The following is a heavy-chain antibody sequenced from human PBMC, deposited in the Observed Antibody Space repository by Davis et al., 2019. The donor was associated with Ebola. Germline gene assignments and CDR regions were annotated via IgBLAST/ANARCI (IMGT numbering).Heavy chain of an antibody. J-gene: IGHJ5*02. D-gene: IGHD6-13*01. CDR1: GYTFTSYY. CDR2: INPSGGST. V-gene: IGHV1-46*01. Sequence: AASVKVSCKASGYTFTSYYMHWVRQAPGQGLEWMGIINPSGGSTSYAQKFQGRVTMTRDTSTSTVYMELSSRRSEDTAVYYCARDEKASSWSYNWFDPWGQGTLVTVSS. CDR3: ARDEKASSWSYNWFDP.